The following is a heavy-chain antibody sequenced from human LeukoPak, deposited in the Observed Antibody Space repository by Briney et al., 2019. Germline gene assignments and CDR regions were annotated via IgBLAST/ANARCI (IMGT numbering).Heavy chain of an antibody. D-gene: IGHD2-21*01. CDR3: ARHVDWRWFDP. CDR1: GGSISSGSYS. V-gene: IGHV4-61*02. Sequence: SQTLSLTCTVSGGSISSGSYSWSWIRQPAGKGLEWIGRIYTSGSTDYNPSLKSRVTISLDTSKNQFSLKLRSVTAADTAVYYCARHVDWRWFDPWGQGTLVTVSS. J-gene: IGHJ5*02. CDR2: IYTSGST.